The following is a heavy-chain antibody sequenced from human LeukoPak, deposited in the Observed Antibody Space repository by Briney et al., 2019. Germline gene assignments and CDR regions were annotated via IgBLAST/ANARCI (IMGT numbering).Heavy chain of an antibody. CDR2: ISYDGSNK. V-gene: IGHV3-30*18. CDR3: AKAASAVVDIAYFDS. Sequence: GGSLRLSCAASGVAFGSYGMHWVRQAPGKGVEWGAMISYDGSNKYYADSVKGRFAISRDNSKNTLALQMHSLRAEDTAVYYCAKAASAVVDIAYFDSWGQGTLVTVSP. J-gene: IGHJ4*02. CDR1: GVAFGSYG. D-gene: IGHD3-22*01.